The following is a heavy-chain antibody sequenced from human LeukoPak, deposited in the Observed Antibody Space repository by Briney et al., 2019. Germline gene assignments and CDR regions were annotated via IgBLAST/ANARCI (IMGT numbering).Heavy chain of an antibody. CDR3: ARARIKQWLDTRVAFDI. CDR1: GGSISSYY. Sequence: PSETLSLTCTVSGGSISSYYWSWIRQPPGKGLEWIGYIYYSGSTNYNPSLKSRVTISVDTSKNQFSLKLSSVTAADTAVYYCARARIKQWLDTRVAFDIWGQGRMVTVSS. J-gene: IGHJ3*02. V-gene: IGHV4-59*01. D-gene: IGHD6-19*01. CDR2: IYYSGST.